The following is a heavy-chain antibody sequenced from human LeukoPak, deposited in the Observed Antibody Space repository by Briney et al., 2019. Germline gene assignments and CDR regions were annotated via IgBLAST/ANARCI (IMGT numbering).Heavy chain of an antibody. CDR1: GGTFSSYA. CDR3: ARETPMITFGGVFDY. J-gene: IGHJ4*02. V-gene: IGHV1-69*13. D-gene: IGHD3-16*01. CDR2: IIPIFGTA. Sequence: SVKVSCKASGGTFSSYAISWVRQAPGQGLEWMGGIIPIFGTANYAQKFQGRVTITADESTSTAYMELSSLRSEDTAVYYCARETPMITFGGVFDYWGQGTLVTVSS.